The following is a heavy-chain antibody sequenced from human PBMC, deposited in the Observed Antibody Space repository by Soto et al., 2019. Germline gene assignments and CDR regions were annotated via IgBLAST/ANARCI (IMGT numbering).Heavy chain of an antibody. D-gene: IGHD3-10*01. Sequence: LSLTCTVSGGSISSYYWSWIRQPPGKGLEWIGYIYYSGSTNYNPSLKCRVTISVDTSKNQFSLKLSSVTAADTAVYYCARAPITMVRGAGPFDPWGQGTLVTVSS. J-gene: IGHJ5*02. CDR1: GGSISSYY. V-gene: IGHV4-59*01. CDR2: IYYSGST. CDR3: ARAPITMVRGAGPFDP.